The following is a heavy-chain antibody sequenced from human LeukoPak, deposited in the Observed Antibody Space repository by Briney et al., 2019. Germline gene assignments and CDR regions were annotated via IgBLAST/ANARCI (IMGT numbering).Heavy chain of an antibody. Sequence: GVSLRLSCAASGFTFSSYWMHWVRQAPGKGLVWVSRINSDGSSTSYADSVKGRFTISRDNAKNTLYLQMNSLRAEDTAVYYCARPIAALGFDYWGQGTLVTVSS. D-gene: IGHD6-25*01. CDR2: INSDGSST. J-gene: IGHJ4*02. CDR1: GFTFSSYW. V-gene: IGHV3-74*01. CDR3: ARPIAALGFDY.